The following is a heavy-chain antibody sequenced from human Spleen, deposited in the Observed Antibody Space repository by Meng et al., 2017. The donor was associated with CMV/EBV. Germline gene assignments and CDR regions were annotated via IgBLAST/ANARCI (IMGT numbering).Heavy chain of an antibody. J-gene: IGHJ4*02. V-gene: IGHV4-59*12. CDR1: GGSISGYY. D-gene: IGHD4-11*01. CDR2: IYYKGDT. CDR3: ARAYDYSNYFDY. Sequence: SETLSLTCTVSGGSISGYYWTWVRQPPGKGLEWIGYIYYKGDTKYNPSLKSPVTMSVDTSKNQFSLKLSSVTAADTAVYYCARAYDYSNYFDYWGQGTLVTVSS.